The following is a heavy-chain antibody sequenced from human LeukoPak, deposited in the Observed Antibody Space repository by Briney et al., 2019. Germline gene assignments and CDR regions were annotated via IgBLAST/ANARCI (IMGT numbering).Heavy chain of an antibody. V-gene: IGHV3-74*01. CDR3: ARDYGSLSV. CDR2: IDADDTSTST. Sequence: GGSLRLSCAASGLTFSSYAMSWVRQVPGKGLEWVSCIDADDTSTSTSYADSVKGRFTISRDNAKNTLNLQMNSLRAEDTAVYYCARDYGSLSVWGQGTMVTVSS. CDR1: GLTFSSYA. J-gene: IGHJ3*01. D-gene: IGHD3-9*01.